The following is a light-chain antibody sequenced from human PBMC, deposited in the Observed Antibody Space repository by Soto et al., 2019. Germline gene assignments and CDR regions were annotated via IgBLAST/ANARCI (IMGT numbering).Light chain of an antibody. CDR2: DVN. CDR3: CSNAGSYTYV. Sequence: QSALTQPRSVSGSPGQSVTISCTGTSSDVGGYNFVSWYQQHPGKAPKLMIYDVNKRPSGVPDRFSGSKSGNTASLTISGIQAEDEADYYCCSNAGSYTYVFGTGTKVTVL. V-gene: IGLV2-11*01. CDR1: SSDVGGYNF. J-gene: IGLJ1*01.